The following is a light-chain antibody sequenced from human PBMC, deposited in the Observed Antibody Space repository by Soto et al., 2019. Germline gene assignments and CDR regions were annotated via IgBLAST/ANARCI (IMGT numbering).Light chain of an antibody. CDR2: DAS. J-gene: IGKJ1*01. CDR3: LQAASFPRT. Sequence: EIQMTQSPSTLSASVGYRVTISCRASQSISSWLAWYQQKPGKAPKLLIYDASSLESGVPSRFSGSGSGTEFTLTISSLQPDDFATYYCLQAASFPRTFGQGTRGDIK. V-gene: IGKV1-5*01. CDR1: QSISSW.